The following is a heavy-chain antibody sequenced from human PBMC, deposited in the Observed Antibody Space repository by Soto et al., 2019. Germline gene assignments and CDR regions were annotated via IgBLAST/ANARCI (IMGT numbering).Heavy chain of an antibody. CDR1: GFTCSSYG. D-gene: IGHD2-2*01. CDR3: AKDVNIVVVPAAHIDY. V-gene: IGHV3-30*18. Sequence: GGSLRLSCAASGFTCSSYGMHWVRQAPGKGLEWVAVISYDGSNKYYADSVKGRFTISRDNSKNTLYLQMNSLRAEDTAVYYCAKDVNIVVVPAAHIDYWGQGTLVTVSS. CDR2: ISYDGSNK. J-gene: IGHJ4*02.